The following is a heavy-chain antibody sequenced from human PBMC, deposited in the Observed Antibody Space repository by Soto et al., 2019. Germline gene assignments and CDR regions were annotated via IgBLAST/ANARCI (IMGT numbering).Heavy chain of an antibody. CDR1: EFTFSNYA. V-gene: IGHV3-23*01. D-gene: IGHD6-13*01. J-gene: IGHJ6*02. CDR2: ISGNGGST. Sequence: EVQLLESGGGLVQPGGSLRLSCAASEFTFSNYAMSWVRQAPRKGLECVSLISGNGGSTYYADSVKGRFTISRDNSKNTLYLQMNSLRTQDTAVYYCAKIKRLGAAADYYSGMDVWGQGTTVTVSS. CDR3: AKIKRLGAAADYYSGMDV.